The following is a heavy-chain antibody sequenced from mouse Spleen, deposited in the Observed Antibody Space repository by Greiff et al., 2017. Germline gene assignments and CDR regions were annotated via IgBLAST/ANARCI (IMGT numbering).Heavy chain of an antibody. J-gene: IGHJ4*01. CDR2: ISNLAYSI. V-gene: IGHV5-15*02. D-gene: IGHD2-1*01. CDR1: GFTFSDYG. Sequence: EVMLVESGGGLVQPGGSRKLSCAASGFTFSDYGMAWVRQAPGKGPEWVAFISNLAYSIYYADTVTGRFTISRENAKNTLYLEMSSLRSEDTAMYYCARRGDGNYDYAMDYWGQGTSVTVSP. CDR3: ARRGDGNYDYAMDY.